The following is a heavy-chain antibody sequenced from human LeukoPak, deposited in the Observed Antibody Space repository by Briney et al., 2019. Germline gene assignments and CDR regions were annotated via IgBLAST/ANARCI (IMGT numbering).Heavy chain of an antibody. CDR2: IKTDGRDT. CDR1: GFTFSDYW. J-gene: IGHJ4*02. V-gene: IGHV3-74*01. CDR3: ARHRGISTRDFEY. Sequence: GGSLRLSCAASGFTFSDYWMHWVRQAPGKGLVWVSRIKTDGRDTNYADSVKGRFTISRDNAKNTLYLQMNSLRAEDTAVYYCARHRGISTRDFEYWGQGTLVTVSS. D-gene: IGHD3-16*01.